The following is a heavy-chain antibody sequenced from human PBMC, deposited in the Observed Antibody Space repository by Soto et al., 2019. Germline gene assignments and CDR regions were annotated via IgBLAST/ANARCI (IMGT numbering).Heavy chain of an antibody. CDR3: ARVAGIAAAGTDYYYGMDV. D-gene: IGHD6-13*01. Sequence: EVQLVESGGGLVQPGGSLRLSCAASGFTFSSYWMHWVRQAPGKGLVWVSRINSDGSSTSYADSVKGRFTISRDNAKNMLYLQMNSLRAEDTAVYYCARVAGIAAAGTDYYYGMDVWGQGTTVTVSS. CDR2: INSDGSST. J-gene: IGHJ6*02. CDR1: GFTFSSYW. V-gene: IGHV3-74*01.